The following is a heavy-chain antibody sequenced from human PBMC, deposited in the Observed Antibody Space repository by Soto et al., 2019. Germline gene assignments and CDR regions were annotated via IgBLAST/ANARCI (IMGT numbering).Heavy chain of an antibody. CDR1: GGTFSSYP. CDR2: IIPFFGTS. CDR3: ARVGHITNYGMAV. V-gene: IGHV1-69*01. Sequence: QVQLVQSGAEVQKPGSSVKVSCEASGGTFSSYPINWVRQAPGQGLEWMGGIIPFFGTSNYAQKLQGRVTITADDSTSTAYMELRSLRSEDTAVYYCARVGHITNYGMAVWGQGTTVTVSS. D-gene: IGHD1-26*01. J-gene: IGHJ6*02.